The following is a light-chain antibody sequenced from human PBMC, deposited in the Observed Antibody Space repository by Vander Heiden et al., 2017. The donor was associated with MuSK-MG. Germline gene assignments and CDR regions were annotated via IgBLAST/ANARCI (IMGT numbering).Light chain of an antibody. Sequence: EVVLTQSPRTLSSSPAETATLACRASQHVGDCLAWYKQKPGQAPRLLISGASKRAADIPGRFSGSGSGTDFTLTIRNLDSEDFTLYFCQQGDSRRLSFGAGTNV. V-gene: IGKV3-11*01. CDR2: GAS. CDR1: QHVGDC. CDR3: QQGDSRRLS. J-gene: IGKJ3*01.